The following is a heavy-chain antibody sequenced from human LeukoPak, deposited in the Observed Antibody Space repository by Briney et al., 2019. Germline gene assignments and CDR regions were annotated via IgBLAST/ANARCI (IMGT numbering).Heavy chain of an antibody. V-gene: IGHV1-24*01. Sequence: ASVKVSCEVSGYTLTELSMHWVRQAPGKGLEWMGGFDPEDGETIYAQKFQGRVTMTEDTSTDTAYMELSSLRSEDTAVYYCATPIRGYSLGWFDYWGQGTLVTVSS. J-gene: IGHJ4*02. CDR3: ATPIRGYSLGWFDY. CDR2: FDPEDGET. D-gene: IGHD5-18*01. CDR1: GYTLTELS.